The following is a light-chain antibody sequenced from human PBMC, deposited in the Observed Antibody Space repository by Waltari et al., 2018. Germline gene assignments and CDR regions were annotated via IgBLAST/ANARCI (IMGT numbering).Light chain of an antibody. CDR1: SSDVGSYNL. CDR3: SSYAGSTTFVI. CDR2: EGS. V-gene: IGLV2-23*03. J-gene: IGLJ2*01. Sequence: QSALTQPASVSGSPEQSITISCTGTSSDVGSYNLVSWYQQHPGKAPKLMIYEGSKRASGISSRFSGSKSGNTASLTISGLQAEDEADYYCSSYAGSTTFVIFGGGTKLTVL.